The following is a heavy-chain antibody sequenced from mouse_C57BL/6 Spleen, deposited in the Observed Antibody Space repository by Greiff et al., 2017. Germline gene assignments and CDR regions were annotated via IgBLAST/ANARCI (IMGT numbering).Heavy chain of an antibody. CDR1: GYAFSSYW. J-gene: IGHJ1*03. D-gene: IGHD2-4*01. V-gene: IGHV1-80*01. CDR3: ARGDYDYDEPYWYFDV. Sequence: VQLQQSGAELVKPGASVKISCKASGYAFSSYWMNWVKQRPGKGLEWIGQIYPGDGDTNYNGKFKGKATLTADKSSSTAYMQLSSLTSEDSAVYFCARGDYDYDEPYWYFDVWGTGTTVTVSS. CDR2: IYPGDGDT.